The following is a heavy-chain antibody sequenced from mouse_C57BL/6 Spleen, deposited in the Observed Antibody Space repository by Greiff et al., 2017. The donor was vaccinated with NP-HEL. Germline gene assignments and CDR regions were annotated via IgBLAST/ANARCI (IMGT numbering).Heavy chain of an antibody. V-gene: IGHV1-85*01. J-gene: IGHJ2*01. CDR1: GYTFTSYD. Sequence: VQLQQSGPELVKPGASVKLSCKASGYTFTSYDINWVKQRPGQGLEWIGWIYPRDGSTKYNEKFKGKATLTVDTSSSTTYMELRSLTSEDSAVYFGAREEVITTVVAGVDYWGQGTTLTVSS. CDR3: AREEVITTVVAGVDY. CDR2: IYPRDGST. D-gene: IGHD1-1*01.